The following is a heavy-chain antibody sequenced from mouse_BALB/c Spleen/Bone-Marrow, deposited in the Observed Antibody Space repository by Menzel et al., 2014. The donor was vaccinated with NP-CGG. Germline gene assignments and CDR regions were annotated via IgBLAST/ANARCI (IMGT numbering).Heavy chain of an antibody. CDR2: IWGDGST. CDR1: GFSLTGYG. Sequence: VMLVESGPGLVAPSQSLSITCTVSGFSLTGYGVNWVRQPPGKGLEWLGMIWGDGSTDYNSALKSRLSISKDNSKSQVFLKMNSLQTDGTARYYCARDSFLITRALDYWGQGTSVTVSS. D-gene: IGHD2-4*01. J-gene: IGHJ4*01. V-gene: IGHV2-6-7*01. CDR3: ARDSFLITRALDY.